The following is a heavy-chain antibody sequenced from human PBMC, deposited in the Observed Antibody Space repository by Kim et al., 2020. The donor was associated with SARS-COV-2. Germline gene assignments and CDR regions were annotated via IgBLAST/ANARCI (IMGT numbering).Heavy chain of an antibody. CDR3: AKAYGSGSRDYFDY. V-gene: IGHV3-30*02. J-gene: IGHJ4*02. D-gene: IGHD3-10*01. Sequence: AHSVKGRFPISRDNSKNTLYLQMNSLRAEDTAVYYCAKAYGSGSRDYFDYWGQGTLVTVSS.